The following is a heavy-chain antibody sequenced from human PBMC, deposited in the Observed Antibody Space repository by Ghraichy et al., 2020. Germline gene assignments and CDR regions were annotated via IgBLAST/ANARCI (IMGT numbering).Heavy chain of an antibody. D-gene: IGHD1-26*01. CDR1: GFTFSSYS. CDR2: ISSSSSTI. Sequence: GESLRLSCAASGFTFSSYSMNWVRQAPGKGLEWVSYISSSSSTIYYADSVKGRFTISRDNAKNSLYLQMNSLRAEDTAVYYCARGSLGATKGYFDYWGQGTLVTVSS. J-gene: IGHJ4*02. V-gene: IGHV3-48*01. CDR3: ARGSLGATKGYFDY.